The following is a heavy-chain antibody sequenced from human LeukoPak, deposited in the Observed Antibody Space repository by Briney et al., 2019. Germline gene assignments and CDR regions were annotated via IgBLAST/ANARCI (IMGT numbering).Heavy chain of an antibody. CDR1: GYSFTSYW. CDR2: IYPGDSDT. D-gene: IGHD2-2*02. CDR3: ARLVSSGYCSSTSCYTDY. V-gene: IGHV5-51*01. J-gene: IGHJ4*02. Sequence: KRGESLKISCKGSGYSFTSYWIGWVRQMPGKGLEWMGIIYPGDSDTRYSPSFQGQVTISADKSISTAYLQWSSLKASDTAMYHCARLVSSGYCSSTSCYTDYWGQGTLVTVSS.